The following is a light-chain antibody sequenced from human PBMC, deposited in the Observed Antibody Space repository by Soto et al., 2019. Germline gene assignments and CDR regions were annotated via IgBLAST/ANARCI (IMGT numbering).Light chain of an antibody. CDR3: CSHAGGGTLV. V-gene: IGLV2-23*01. J-gene: IGLJ3*02. CDR2: EGT. CDR1: SSDVGKYKF. Sequence: ALTQPASVSGSPGQSISVSCTGTSSDVGKYKFVSWYQQHPGKAPKLLIYEGTKRPSGVSNRFSGSKSGNTASLTISGLQAEDEADYYCCSHAGGGTLVFGGGTKLTVL.